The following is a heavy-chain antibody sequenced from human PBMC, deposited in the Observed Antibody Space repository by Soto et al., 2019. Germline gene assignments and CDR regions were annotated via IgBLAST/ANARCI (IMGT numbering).Heavy chain of an antibody. D-gene: IGHD1-1*01. J-gene: IGHJ3*02. Sequence: QVQLVQSETEVRKPGSSVKVSCRASGGTFGSNAISWVRQAPGQGLEWMGNIIPIFGTTKNAQNFQGRVTITADESTNTAYMERSRLRSEDTAIYFCAREGYTFGPGAVRGAFDIWGQGTLVTVSS. CDR2: IIPIFGTT. V-gene: IGHV1-69*15. CDR3: AREGYTFGPGAVRGAFDI. CDR1: GGTFGSNA.